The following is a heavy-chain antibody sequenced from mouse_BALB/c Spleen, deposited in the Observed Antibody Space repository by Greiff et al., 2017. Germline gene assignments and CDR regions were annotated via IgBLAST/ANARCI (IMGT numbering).Heavy chain of an antibody. J-gene: IGHJ3*01. CDR1: GYSITSDYA. CDR2: ISYSGST. CDR3: GTGPFAY. Sequence: EVKLQESGPGLVKPSQSLSLTCTVTGYSITSDYAWNWIRQFPGNKLEWMGYISYSGSTSYNPSLKSRISITRDTSKNQFFLQLNSVTTEDTATYYCGTGPFAYWGQGTLVTVSA. V-gene: IGHV3-2*02. D-gene: IGHD3-3*01.